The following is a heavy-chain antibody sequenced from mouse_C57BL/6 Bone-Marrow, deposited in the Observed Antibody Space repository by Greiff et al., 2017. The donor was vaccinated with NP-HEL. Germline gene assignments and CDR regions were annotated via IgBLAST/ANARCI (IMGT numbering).Heavy chain of an antibody. CDR1: GYTFTSYW. CDR3: ARGYGSSYRYFDV. V-gene: IGHV1-64*01. Sequence: QVQLQQPGAELVKPGASVKLSCKASGYTFTSYWMHWVKQRPGQGLEWIGMIHPNSGSTNYNEKFKSKATLTVDKSSSTAYLQLSSLTSEDSAVYYCARGYGSSYRYFDVWGTGTTVTVTS. D-gene: IGHD1-1*01. CDR2: IHPNSGST. J-gene: IGHJ1*03.